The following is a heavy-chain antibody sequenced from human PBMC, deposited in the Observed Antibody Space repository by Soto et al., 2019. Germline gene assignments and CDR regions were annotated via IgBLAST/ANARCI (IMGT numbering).Heavy chain of an antibody. J-gene: IGHJ6*02. CDR1: GGTFSSYA. V-gene: IGHV1-69*06. D-gene: IGHD3-3*01. Sequence: GASVKVSCKASGGTFSSYAISWVRQAPGQGLEWMGGVIPIFGTANYAQKFQGRVTIPADKSTSTDYMELSSLRSEDTAVYYCAREGGHDFWRGYLRGYYYYGMDVWGQGTTVTVSS. CDR3: AREGGHDFWRGYLRGYYYYGMDV. CDR2: VIPIFGTA.